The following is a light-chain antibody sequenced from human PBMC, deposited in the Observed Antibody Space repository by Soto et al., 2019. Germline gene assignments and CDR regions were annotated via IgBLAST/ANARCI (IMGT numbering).Light chain of an antibody. CDR1: QGIGDT. CDR3: QYYLTCPRT. Sequence: EIVMTQSPATLSVSPGEGATLSCRASQGIGDTLAWYQQKPGQTPRLLIYDTSISATGVPARFRGSRSGAEFTRTISGLQSEDLAVYYWQYYLTCPRTVGGGNKVESK. V-gene: IGKV3-15*01. J-gene: IGKJ4*01. CDR2: DTS.